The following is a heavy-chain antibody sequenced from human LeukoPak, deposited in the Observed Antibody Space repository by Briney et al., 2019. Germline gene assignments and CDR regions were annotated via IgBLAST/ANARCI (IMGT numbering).Heavy chain of an antibody. CDR3: ARGSGYGSGSYYNNWFDP. V-gene: IGHV1-8*01. CDR1: GYTFTSYD. D-gene: IGHD3-10*01. CDR2: MNPNSGNT. Sequence: ASVKVSCKASGYTFTSYDINWVRQATGQGLEWMGWMNPNSGNTGYAQKFQGRVTMTRNTSISTAYMELSSLRSEDTAVYYCARGSGYGSGSYYNNWFDPWGQGTLVTVSS. J-gene: IGHJ5*02.